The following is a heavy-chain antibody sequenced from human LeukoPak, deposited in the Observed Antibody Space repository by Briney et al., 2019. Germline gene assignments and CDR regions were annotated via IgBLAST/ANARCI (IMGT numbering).Heavy chain of an antibody. CDR2: ISSSSSYI. D-gene: IGHD3-10*01. CDR1: GFTFSSYS. J-gene: IGHJ4*02. V-gene: IGHV3-21*04. Sequence: GGSLRLSCAASGFTFSSYSMNWVRQAPGKGLEWVSSISSSSSYIYYADSVKGRFTISRDNAKNSLYLQMNSLRAEDTAVYYCAKDLGDREELLPTAFDYWGQGTLVTVSS. CDR3: AKDLGDREELLPTAFDY.